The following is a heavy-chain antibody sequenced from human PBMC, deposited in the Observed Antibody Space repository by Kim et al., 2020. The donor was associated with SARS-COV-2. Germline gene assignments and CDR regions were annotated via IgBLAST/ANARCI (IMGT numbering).Heavy chain of an antibody. J-gene: IGHJ6*02. V-gene: IGHV4-4*02. CDR3: ARLPNPPIAVAGRRYYYGMDV. Sequence: SETLSLTCAVSGGSISSSNWWSWVRQPPGKGLEWIGEIYHSGSTNYNPSLKSRVTISVDKSKNQFSLKLSSVTAADTAVYYCARLPNPPIAVAGRRYYYGMDVWGQGTTVTVSS. CDR1: GGSISSSNW. D-gene: IGHD6-19*01. CDR2: IYHSGST.